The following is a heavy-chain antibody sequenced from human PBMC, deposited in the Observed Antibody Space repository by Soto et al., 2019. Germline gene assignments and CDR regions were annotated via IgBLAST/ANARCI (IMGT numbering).Heavy chain of an antibody. Sequence: EVQLVESGGGLVQPGGSLKLSCAASGFIFSGSAIHWVRQASGKGLEWVVRIRSRANNFATSSAASVKGRFTFSRDDSKNTAYLQMNTLTPEDTAVYYCARGQGAAIGDYYYHGMDVWGQGTTVTVSS. CDR3: ARGQGAAIGDYYYHGMDV. D-gene: IGHD2-2*02. CDR2: IRSRANNFAT. CDR1: GFIFSGSA. J-gene: IGHJ6*02. V-gene: IGHV3-73*02.